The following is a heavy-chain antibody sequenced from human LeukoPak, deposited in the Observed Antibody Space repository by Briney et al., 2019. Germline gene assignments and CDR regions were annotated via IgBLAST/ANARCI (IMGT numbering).Heavy chain of an antibody. CDR1: GGTFSSYA. Sequence: SVKVSCKASGGTFSSYAISWVRQAPGQGLEWMGGIIPIFGTANYAQKFQGRVTITADESTSTAYMELSSLRSDDTAVYYCARVPRQQLVLDHWGQGTLVTVSS. CDR2: IIPIFGTA. D-gene: IGHD6-13*01. CDR3: ARVPRQQLVLDH. J-gene: IGHJ4*02. V-gene: IGHV1-69*13.